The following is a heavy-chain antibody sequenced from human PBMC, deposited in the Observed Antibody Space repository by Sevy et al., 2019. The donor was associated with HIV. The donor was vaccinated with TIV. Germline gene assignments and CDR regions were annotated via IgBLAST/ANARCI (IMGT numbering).Heavy chain of an antibody. CDR2: FDPEDGET. CDR3: ATGNYYDSSGYYYIYFQH. D-gene: IGHD3-22*01. CDR1: GYTLTELS. J-gene: IGHJ1*01. Sequence: ASVKVSCKVSGYTLTELSMHWVRQAPGKGLEWMGGFDPEDGETIYAQKFQGRVTMTEDTSTDTAYMELSSLGSEDTAVYYGATGNYYDSSGYYYIYFQHWGQGTLVTVSS. V-gene: IGHV1-24*01.